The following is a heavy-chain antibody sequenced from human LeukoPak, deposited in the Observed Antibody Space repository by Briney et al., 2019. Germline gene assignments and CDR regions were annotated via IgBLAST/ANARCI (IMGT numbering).Heavy chain of an antibody. CDR2: IYYSGGT. J-gene: IGHJ4*02. CDR3: AREQAVAGSGFDY. Sequence: SETLSLTCTVSGASIRTYYWCWIRQPPGKGLEWVGHIYYSGGTRYNPSLKSRVTISVDTSKNQFSLKLNSVTAADTALYYCAREQAVAGSGFDYWGQGTLVTVSS. CDR1: GASIRTYY. D-gene: IGHD6-19*01. V-gene: IGHV4-59*01.